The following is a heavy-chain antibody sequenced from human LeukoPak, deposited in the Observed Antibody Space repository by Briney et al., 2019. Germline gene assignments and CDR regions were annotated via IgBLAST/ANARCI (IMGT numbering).Heavy chain of an antibody. Sequence: SVKVSCKASGGTFSSYAISWVRQATGQGLEWMGGVIPIFGTANYAQKFQGRVTITADESTSTAYMELSSLRSEDTAVYYCARDRDVVVPAAIRDYDAFDIWGQGTMVTVSS. CDR1: GGTFSSYA. CDR3: ARDRDVVVPAAIRDYDAFDI. CDR2: VIPIFGTA. D-gene: IGHD2-2*01. J-gene: IGHJ3*02. V-gene: IGHV1-69*01.